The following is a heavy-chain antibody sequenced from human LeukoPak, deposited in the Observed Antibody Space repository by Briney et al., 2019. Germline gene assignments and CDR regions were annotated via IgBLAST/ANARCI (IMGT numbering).Heavy chain of an antibody. J-gene: IGHJ4*02. CDR1: GYTFTSYY. V-gene: IGHV1-2*02. CDR2: INPNSGGT. D-gene: IGHD5-12*01. Sequence: ASVKVSCKASGYTFTSYYMHWVRQAPGQGLEWMGWINPNSGGTNYAQKFQGRVTMTRDTSISTAYMELSRLRSDDTAVYYCATELNSGYDSPQFDYWGQGTLVTVSS. CDR3: ATELNSGYDSPQFDY.